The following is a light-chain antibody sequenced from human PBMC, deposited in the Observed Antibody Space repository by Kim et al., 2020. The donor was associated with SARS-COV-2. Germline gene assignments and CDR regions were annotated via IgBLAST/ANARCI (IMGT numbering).Light chain of an antibody. CDR3: SSYTSSSTYRHVV. Sequence: ITTSCTGSSSDIGVYNYASSSQQHPGTAPQLILYDFSNRPSGFSNRFSGFTSANTASLTLSGLQAEYDADYYCSSYTSSSTYRHVVFGGGTQLTVL. V-gene: IGLV2-14*03. J-gene: IGLJ2*01. CDR2: DFS. CDR1: SSDIGVYNY.